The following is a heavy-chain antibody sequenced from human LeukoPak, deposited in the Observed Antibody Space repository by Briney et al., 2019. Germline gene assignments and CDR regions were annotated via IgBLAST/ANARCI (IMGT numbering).Heavy chain of an antibody. CDR2: VDDSGRT. D-gene: IGHD1-14*01. V-gene: IGHV4-59*01. CDR1: GGSISNFY. Sequence: SETLSLTCSVSGGSISNFYWSWIRQSPGKGLEWIGYVDDSGRTSYNPSLKSRVTISIDTSKNQFSLRLRSVAAADTAVYYCARVGPWVNPDYYYYYMDVWGKGTTVTVSS. J-gene: IGHJ6*03. CDR3: ARVGPWVNPDYYYYYMDV.